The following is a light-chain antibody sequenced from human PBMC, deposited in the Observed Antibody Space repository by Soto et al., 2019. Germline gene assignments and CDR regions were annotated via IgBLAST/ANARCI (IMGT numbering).Light chain of an antibody. CDR3: CSYAGSLYV. Sequence: QSVLTQPASVSGSPGQSITISCTGTNIDVGSYNLVSWYQHHPGKAPKVMIYEVKERPSGVSDRFSGSKSGNTASLTISGLQADDEAEYYCCSYAGSLYVFGTGTKLTVL. J-gene: IGLJ1*01. CDR2: EVK. CDR1: NIDVGSYNL. V-gene: IGLV2-23*02.